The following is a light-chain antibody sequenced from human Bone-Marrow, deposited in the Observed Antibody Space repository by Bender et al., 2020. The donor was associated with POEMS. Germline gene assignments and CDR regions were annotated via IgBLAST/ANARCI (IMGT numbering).Light chain of an antibody. V-gene: IGLV3-1*01. CDR3: QAWDTRSYV. J-gene: IGLJ1*01. CDR2: QDT. CDR1: KLGDKY. Sequence: SYELKQAPSVSVSPGQTTSITCSGDKLGDKYVCWYQQKPGQSPVLVMYQDTTRPSGIPERFSGSNSGNTATLTISGTQAMDEGDYYCQAWDTRSYVFGTGTKVTVL.